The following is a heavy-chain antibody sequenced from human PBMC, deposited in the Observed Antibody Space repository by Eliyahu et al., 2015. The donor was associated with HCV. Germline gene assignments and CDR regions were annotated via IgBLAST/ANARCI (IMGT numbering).Heavy chain of an antibody. CDR2: IYFSVRW. CDR1: GGSISSSSYY. D-gene: IGHD4-23*01. J-gene: IGHJ3*02. Sequence: QLQLQESGPGLVKPSETLSLTCTVSGGSISSSSYYWGWIRQPPGKGLEWIWGIYFSVRWYYNPSLKSRVTISVDTSKNQFSLKLSSVTAADTAVYYCASLRNSDAFDIWGQGTMVTVSS. CDR3: ASLRNSDAFDI. V-gene: IGHV4-39*01.